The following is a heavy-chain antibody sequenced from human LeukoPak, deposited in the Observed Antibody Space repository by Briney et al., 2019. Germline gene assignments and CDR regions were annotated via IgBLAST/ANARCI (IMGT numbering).Heavy chain of an antibody. J-gene: IGHJ4*02. Sequence: GESLKISCKGSGYRFTSYWIGWVRQMPGKGLAWMGIIYPGDSDTRYSPSFQGQVTISADKSISTAYLQWSSLKASDTAMYYCARQVPLGYCSGGSCYSFDYWGQGTLVTVSS. CDR3: ARQVPLGYCSGGSCYSFDY. CDR2: IYPGDSDT. CDR1: GYRFTSYW. D-gene: IGHD2-15*01. V-gene: IGHV5-51*01.